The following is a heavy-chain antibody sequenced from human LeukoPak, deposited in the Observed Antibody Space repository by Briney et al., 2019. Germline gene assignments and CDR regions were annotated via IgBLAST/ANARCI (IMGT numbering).Heavy chain of an antibody. CDR3: ARPRTYYDSWSGYPPFDY. CDR2: IIPVSSTT. Sequence: PRASVKVSCKASGGTFSSHSFNWVRQAPGQGLEWLGGIIPVSSTTKYAQNFQGRVMITADESSSTAFMELSSLRPEDTAVYYCARPRTYYDSWSGYPPFDYWGQGTLVTVSS. V-gene: IGHV1-69*13. D-gene: IGHD3-3*01. CDR1: GGTFSSHS. J-gene: IGHJ4*02.